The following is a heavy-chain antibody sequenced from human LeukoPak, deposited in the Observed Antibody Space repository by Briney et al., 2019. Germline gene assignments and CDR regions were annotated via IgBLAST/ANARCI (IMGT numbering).Heavy chain of an antibody. CDR3: ARGVYYYDSSGYYSWGTLDY. CDR1: GFTFSSYA. V-gene: IGHV3-30*04. CDR2: ISYDGSNK. J-gene: IGHJ4*02. D-gene: IGHD3-22*01. Sequence: GGSLRLSCAASGFTFSSYAMHWVCQAPGKGLEWVAVISYDGSNKYYADSVKGRFTISRDNSKNTLYLQMNSLRAEDTAVYYCARGVYYYDSSGYYSWGTLDYWGQGTLVTVSS.